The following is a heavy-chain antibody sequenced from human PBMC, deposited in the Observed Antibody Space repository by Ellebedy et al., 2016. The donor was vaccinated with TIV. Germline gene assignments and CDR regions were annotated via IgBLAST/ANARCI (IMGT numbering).Heavy chain of an antibody. Sequence: GESLKISCKGSGYSFTTYWIGWVRQMPGKGLEWMGIIYPGDSDTKYSPSFQGQVIISADKSIITAYLQWSSLKASDTAMYYCARHMNTAMTNDYWGQGTLVTVSS. J-gene: IGHJ4*02. D-gene: IGHD5-18*01. CDR3: ARHMNTAMTNDY. V-gene: IGHV5-51*01. CDR2: IYPGDSDT. CDR1: GYSFTTYW.